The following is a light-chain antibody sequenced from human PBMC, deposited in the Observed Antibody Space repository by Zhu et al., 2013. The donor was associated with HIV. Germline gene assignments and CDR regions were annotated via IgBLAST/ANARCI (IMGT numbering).Light chain of an antibody. CDR3: QQYNSYSRT. J-gene: IGKJ1*01. CDR2: GTS. CDR1: QSVSSN. Sequence: EIVMTQSPATLSVSPGERATLSCRASQSVSSNLGWYQQKPGQAPRLLIYGTSTRATGIPSRFSGSGSGTEFTLTISSLQPDDFATYYCQQYNSYSRTFGQGTKVEIK. V-gene: IGKV3D-15*01.